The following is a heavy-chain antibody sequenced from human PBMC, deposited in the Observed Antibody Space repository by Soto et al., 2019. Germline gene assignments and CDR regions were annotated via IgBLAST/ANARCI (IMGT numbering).Heavy chain of an antibody. CDR2: IDPSDSFT. V-gene: IGHV5-10-1*03. D-gene: IGHD4-17*01. CDR1: GYSFINYW. Sequence: EVQLVQSGAEVKKPGESLTISCKASGYSFINYWISWVRQMPGKGLEWMGKIDPSDSFTNYSPSFRGHVTISGDKSISAAYLQWSSLKASDTAIYYCARHRRTVTLAFDIWGHGTMVTVSS. CDR3: ARHRRTVTLAFDI. J-gene: IGHJ3*02.